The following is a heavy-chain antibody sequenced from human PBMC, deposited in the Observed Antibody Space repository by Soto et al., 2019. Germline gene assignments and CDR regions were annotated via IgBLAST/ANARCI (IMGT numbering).Heavy chain of an antibody. CDR2: IYHSGSS. V-gene: IGHV4-59*08. Sequence: SETLSLTCTVSGCSISSYYWSWIRQPPGKGLEWIGYIYHSGSSNYNPSLKSRVTILLDTSKNQLSLKLSSVTAADTAVYYCARGGYSGRLYYFDYWGLGTLVTVSS. J-gene: IGHJ4*02. CDR1: GCSISSYY. CDR3: ARGGYSGRLYYFDY. D-gene: IGHD2-15*01.